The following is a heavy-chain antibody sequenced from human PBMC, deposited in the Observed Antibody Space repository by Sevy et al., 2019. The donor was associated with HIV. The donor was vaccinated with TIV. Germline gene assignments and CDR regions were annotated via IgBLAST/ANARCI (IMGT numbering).Heavy chain of an antibody. CDR3: ARPHTSGWTRFEH. CDR2: VHNGGST. J-gene: IGHJ4*02. Sequence: SETLSLTCTVSGDSITSYYWDWIRQPPGKGLEWIGNVHNGGSTNYNPSLKSRLTISVDTTNNQFSLKLGSVTVADTAVYFCARPHTSGWTRFEHWGQGILVTVSS. V-gene: IGHV4-59*01. D-gene: IGHD6-19*01. CDR1: GDSITSYY.